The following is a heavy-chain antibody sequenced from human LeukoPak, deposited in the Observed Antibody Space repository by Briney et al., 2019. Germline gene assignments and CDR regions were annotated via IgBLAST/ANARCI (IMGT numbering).Heavy chain of an antibody. V-gene: IGHV3-23*01. Sequence: GGSLRLSRTASGITFSNYAMNWVRQAPGKGLEWVSTISESGDATWNADSVKGRLTISRDNSKNTLYLQMNSLRAEDTAIYYCANRDRVGTIRDWGQGTLVTVSS. CDR1: GITFSNYA. J-gene: IGHJ4*02. CDR2: ISESGDAT. CDR3: ANRDRVGTIRD. D-gene: IGHD5-24*01.